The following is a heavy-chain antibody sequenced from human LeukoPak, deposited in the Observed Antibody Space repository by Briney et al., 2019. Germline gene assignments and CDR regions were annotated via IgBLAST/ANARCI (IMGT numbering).Heavy chain of an antibody. J-gene: IGHJ5*02. Sequence: GGSLRLSCAASGFTFSSYAMSWVRQAPGKGLEWVSAINGSGGSTYYADSVKGRFTISRDNSKNTLYLQMNSLRAEDTAVYYCAKDTGINYDSSGYYLSWFDPWGQGTLVTVSS. D-gene: IGHD3-22*01. CDR1: GFTFSSYA. CDR2: INGSGGST. V-gene: IGHV3-23*01. CDR3: AKDTGINYDSSGYYLSWFDP.